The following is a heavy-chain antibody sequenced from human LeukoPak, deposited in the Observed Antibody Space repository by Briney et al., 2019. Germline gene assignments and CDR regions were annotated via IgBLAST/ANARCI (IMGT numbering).Heavy chain of an antibody. CDR2: IYYSGST. CDR3: ARSGIVVVVAATRWFDP. J-gene: IGHJ5*02. CDR1: GGSISSSSYY. V-gene: IGHV4-39*07. Sequence: SETLSLTCTVSGGSISSSSYYWGWIRQPPGKGLEWIGSIYYSGSTNYNPSLKSRVTISVDTSKNQFSLKLSSVTAADTAVYYCARSGIVVVVAATRWFDPWGQGTLVTVSS. D-gene: IGHD2-15*01.